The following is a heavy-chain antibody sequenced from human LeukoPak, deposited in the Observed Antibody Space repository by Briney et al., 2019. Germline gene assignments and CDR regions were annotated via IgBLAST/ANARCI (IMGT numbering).Heavy chain of an antibody. Sequence: PSETLSLTCIVSGGSISSYYWRWLRQPPGKGLEWIGYIYYSGSTNYNPSLKSRVTISVDTSKNQFSLKLSSVSAADTAVYYCARGGPDIVVVWGRGTLVTVSS. CDR1: GGSISSYY. V-gene: IGHV4-59*01. J-gene: IGHJ4*02. D-gene: IGHD2-15*01. CDR2: IYYSGST. CDR3: ARGGPDIVVV.